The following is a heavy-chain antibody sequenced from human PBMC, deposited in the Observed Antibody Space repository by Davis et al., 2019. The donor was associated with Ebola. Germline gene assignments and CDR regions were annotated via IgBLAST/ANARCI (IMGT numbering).Heavy chain of an antibody. CDR2: IYYSGST. J-gene: IGHJ5*02. Sequence: SDPLSPTFTLPGGSISSSSYYWGWIRQPPGKGLEWIGSIYYSGSTYYNPSLKSRVTISVDTSKNQFSLKLSSVTAADTAVYYCARQPLMVIYWFDPWGQGTLVTVSS. CDR3: ARQPLMVIYWFDP. CDR1: GGSISSSSYY. V-gene: IGHV4-39*01. D-gene: IGHD3-22*01.